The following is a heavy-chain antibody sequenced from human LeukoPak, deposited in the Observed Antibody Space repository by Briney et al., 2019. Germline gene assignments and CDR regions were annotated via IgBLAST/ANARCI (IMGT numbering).Heavy chain of an antibody. V-gene: IGHV1-69*06. CDR3: ARASTYSSNWFDP. Sequence: ASVKVSCKASGGTFSNYAISWVRQAPGQGLEWMGGIIPIFGTANYAQKFRGRVTITADKSTRTAYMELSSLRSEDTAVYYCARASTYSSNWFDPWGQGTLVTVSS. CDR1: GGTFSNYA. CDR2: IIPIFGTA. J-gene: IGHJ5*02. D-gene: IGHD5-18*01.